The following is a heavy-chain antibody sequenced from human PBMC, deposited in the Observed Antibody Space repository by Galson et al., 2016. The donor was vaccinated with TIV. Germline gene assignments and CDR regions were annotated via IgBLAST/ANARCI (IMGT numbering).Heavy chain of an antibody. Sequence: PALVKPTQTLTLTCSFSGFSLSTTGVGVGWIRQPPGGALEWLVVIYWDDDKRYGPSMNNRRTLTGDTSKNQVVLTMTNLDPVDPGTFFCAHIRITLIHDAFDVWGQGTGVTVSS. V-gene: IGHV2-5*05. D-gene: IGHD2/OR15-2a*01. CDR2: IYWDDDK. J-gene: IGHJ3*01. CDR3: AHIRITLIHDAFDV. CDR1: GFSLSTTGVG.